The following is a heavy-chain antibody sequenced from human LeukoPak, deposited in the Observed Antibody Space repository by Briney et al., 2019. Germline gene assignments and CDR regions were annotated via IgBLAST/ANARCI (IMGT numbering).Heavy chain of an antibody. V-gene: IGHV4-39*01. D-gene: IGHD4-17*01. CDR1: GGSIISTSYY. CDR3: ARHIDGEYYKPFDY. CDR2: IHYSGTT. Sequence: KPSETLPLTCTVSGGSIISTSYYCGCIRQPPGEGLEWIGSIHYSGTTNYNPSLKSRVTISVDTSKNQFSLRLSSVTAADTGVYYCARHIDGEYYKPFDYWGQGTLVTVSS. J-gene: IGHJ4*02.